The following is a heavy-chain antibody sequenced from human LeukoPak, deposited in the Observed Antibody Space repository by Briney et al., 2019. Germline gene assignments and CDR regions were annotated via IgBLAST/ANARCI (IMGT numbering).Heavy chain of an antibody. V-gene: IGHV1-69*05. CDR3: ARSQTHYYYYYMDV. CDR1: GGTFSSYA. Sequence: SVKVSCKASGGTFSSYAISWVRQAPGQGLEWMGGIIPIFGTANYAQKFQGRVTITTDESTSAAYMELSSLRSEDTAVYYCARSQTHYYYYYMDVWGKGTTVTVSS. CDR2: IIPIFGTA. J-gene: IGHJ6*03.